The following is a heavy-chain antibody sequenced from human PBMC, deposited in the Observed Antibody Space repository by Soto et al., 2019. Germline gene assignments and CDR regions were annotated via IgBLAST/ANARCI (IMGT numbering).Heavy chain of an antibody. CDR1: GGTFSSYA. CDR3: ARDRGYSYGWARKEFDY. J-gene: IGHJ4*02. V-gene: IGHV1-69*01. CDR2: IIPIFGTA. Sequence: QVQLVQSGAEVKKPGSSVKVSCKASGGTFSSYAISWVRQAPGQGLEWMGGIIPIFGTANYAQKFQGRVTLTADESTSTAYMELSSLRSEDTAVYYCARDRGYSYGWARKEFDYWGQGTLVTVSS. D-gene: IGHD5-18*01.